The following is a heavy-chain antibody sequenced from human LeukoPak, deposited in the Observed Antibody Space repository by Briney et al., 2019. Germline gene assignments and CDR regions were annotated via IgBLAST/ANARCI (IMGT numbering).Heavy chain of an antibody. CDR3: ASRDGYTRGEGY. J-gene: IGHJ4*02. Sequence: GGSLRLSCAASGFTVSSNYMSWVRQAPGKGLEWVSVIYSGGSTYYADSVKGRFTISRDNSKNTLYLQMNSLRAEGTAVYYCASRDGYTRGEGYWGQGTLVTVSS. CDR1: GFTVSSNY. D-gene: IGHD5-24*01. V-gene: IGHV3-53*01. CDR2: IYSGGST.